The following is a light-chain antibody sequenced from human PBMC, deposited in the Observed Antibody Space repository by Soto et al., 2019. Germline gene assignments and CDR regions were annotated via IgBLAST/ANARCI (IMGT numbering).Light chain of an antibody. V-gene: IGKV3-20*01. CDR3: QQYCYSPFT. Sequence: EIVLTQSPGTLSVSPGERATLSCRASQTVTSSSLAWYQQQPGQAPRLLIYVASTRATSIPARFSGSGSGTDFILSISRLEPEDLAVYDCQQYCYSPFTFGPGTKVDIK. CDR1: QTVTSSS. J-gene: IGKJ3*01. CDR2: VAS.